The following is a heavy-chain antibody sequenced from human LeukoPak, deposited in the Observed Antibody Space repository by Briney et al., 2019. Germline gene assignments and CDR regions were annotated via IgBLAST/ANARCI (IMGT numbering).Heavy chain of an antibody. J-gene: IGHJ6*03. CDR2: IRYDGSNK. Sequence: GGSLRLSCAASGFTFSSYGMHWVRQAPGKGLEWVAFIRYDGSNKYYADSVKGRFTISRDNSKNTLYLQMNSLRAEDTAVYYCAKGSRITMIVGYYYYMDVWGKGTTVTISS. CDR3: AKGSRITMIVGYYYYMDV. CDR1: GFTFSSYG. V-gene: IGHV3-30*02. D-gene: IGHD3-22*01.